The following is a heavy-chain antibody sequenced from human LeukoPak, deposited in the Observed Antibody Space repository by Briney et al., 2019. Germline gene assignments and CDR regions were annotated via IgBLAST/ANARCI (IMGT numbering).Heavy chain of an antibody. J-gene: IGHJ4*02. Sequence: GGSLRLSCAASGFSFSNHWMTWVRQAPGKGLEWVANIKEDGSEKYYVDSLKGRFTISRDNAKNSLFLQMNSLRADDTAVYYCVREVAAAVTDFGYWGQGTLVTVSS. CDR1: GFSFSNHW. V-gene: IGHV3-7*01. CDR3: VREVAAAVTDFGY. D-gene: IGHD6-13*01. CDR2: IKEDGSEK.